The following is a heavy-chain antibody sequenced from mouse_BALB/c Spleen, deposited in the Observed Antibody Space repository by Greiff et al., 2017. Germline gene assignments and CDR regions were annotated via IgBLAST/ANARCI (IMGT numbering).Heavy chain of an antibody. V-gene: IGHV2-6-5*01. CDR2: IWGGGST. J-gene: IGHJ3*01. CDR3: AKGGIYYDYYGFAY. Sequence: VQLVESGPGLVAPSQSLSITCTVSGFSLTDYGVSWIRQPPGKGLEWLGVIWGGGSTYYNSALKSRLSISKDNSKSQVFLKMNSMQTDDTAMYYCAKGGIYYDYYGFAYWGQGTLVTVSA. D-gene: IGHD2-4*01. CDR1: GFSLTDYG.